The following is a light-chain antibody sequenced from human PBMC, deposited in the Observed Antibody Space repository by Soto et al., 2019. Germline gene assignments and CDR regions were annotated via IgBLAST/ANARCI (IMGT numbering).Light chain of an antibody. CDR2: DAS. Sequence: DIQLTQSPSTLSASVGDRVTITCRASQGITGWLAWYQQKPGKAPKLLILDASTLESGVPPRFTGSGSGTEFTLSISNLQPDDFATYYCQQYQRYGTFGHGTKVEVK. J-gene: IGKJ1*01. V-gene: IGKV1-5*01. CDR3: QQYQRYGT. CDR1: QGITGW.